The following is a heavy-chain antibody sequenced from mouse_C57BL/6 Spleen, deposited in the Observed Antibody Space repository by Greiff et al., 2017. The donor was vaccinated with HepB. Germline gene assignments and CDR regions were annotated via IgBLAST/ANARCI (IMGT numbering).Heavy chain of an antibody. CDR1: GYTFTSYW. Sequence: QVQLQQPGAELVRPGSSVKLSCKASGYTFTSYWMHWVKQRPIQGLEWIGNIDPSDSETHYNQKFKDKATLTVDKSSSTAYMQLSSLTSEDSAVYYCARSEYYYGSSSYAMDYWGQGTSVTVSS. V-gene: IGHV1-52*01. CDR3: ARSEYYYGSSSYAMDY. J-gene: IGHJ4*01. CDR2: IDPSDSET. D-gene: IGHD1-1*01.